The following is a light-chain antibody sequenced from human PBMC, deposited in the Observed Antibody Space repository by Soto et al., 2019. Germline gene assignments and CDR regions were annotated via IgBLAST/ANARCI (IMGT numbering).Light chain of an antibody. Sequence: QSVLTQPPSVSGAPGQRVTISCTGSSSNIGAGYDVHWYQQLPGTAPKVVIYDNNSRPSGVPGRFSGSKSGGSASLAITGLQAEDEGDYYCRSYDVSLSGPVFGGGTKLTVL. J-gene: IGLJ2*01. CDR2: DNN. CDR1: SSNIGAGYD. V-gene: IGLV1-40*01. CDR3: RSYDVSLSGPV.